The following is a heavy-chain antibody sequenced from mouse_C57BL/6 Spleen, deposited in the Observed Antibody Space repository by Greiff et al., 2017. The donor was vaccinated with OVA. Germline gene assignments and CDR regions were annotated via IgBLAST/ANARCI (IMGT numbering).Heavy chain of an antibody. CDR2: IDPSDSET. V-gene: IGHV1-52*01. CDR1: GYTFTSYW. Sequence: QVQLQQPGAELVRPGSSVKLSYKASGYTFTSYWMHWVKQRPIQGLEWIGNIDPSDSETHYNQKFKDKATLTVDKSSSTAYMQLSSLTSEDSAVYYCARYGNPYFDYWGQGTTLTVSS. J-gene: IGHJ2*01. CDR3: ARYGNPYFDY. D-gene: IGHD1-1*01.